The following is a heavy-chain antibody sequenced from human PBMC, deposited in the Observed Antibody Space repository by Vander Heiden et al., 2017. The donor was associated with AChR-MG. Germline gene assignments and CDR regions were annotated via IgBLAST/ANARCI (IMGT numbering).Heavy chain of an antibody. CDR1: GGTFSSYA. CDR2: IIPIFGTA. Sequence: QVQLVQSGAEVKKPGSSVKVSCKASGGTFSSYAISWVRQAPGQGLEWMGGIIPIFGTANYAQKFQGRVTITADESTSTAYMELSSLRSEDTAVYYCARDSWGKAAAGLYYYYYMDVWGKGTTVTVSS. D-gene: IGHD6-13*01. J-gene: IGHJ6*03. CDR3: ARDSWGKAAAGLYYYYYMDV. V-gene: IGHV1-69*01.